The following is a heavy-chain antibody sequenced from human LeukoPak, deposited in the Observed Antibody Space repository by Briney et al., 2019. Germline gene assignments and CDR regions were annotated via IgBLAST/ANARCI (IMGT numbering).Heavy chain of an antibody. Sequence: GESLRLSCAVSGFTFSSYAMSWVRQAPGEGLEWVSVISDSGDYTSYADSVRGRFTISRDNSRNTLYLQMISVRPEDTAVYYCAKDTSIGKYCTNGVCSPFDYWGQGALVTVSS. CDR3: AKDTSIGKYCTNGVCSPFDY. V-gene: IGHV3-23*01. D-gene: IGHD2-8*01. CDR2: ISDSGDYT. CDR1: GFTFSSYA. J-gene: IGHJ4*02.